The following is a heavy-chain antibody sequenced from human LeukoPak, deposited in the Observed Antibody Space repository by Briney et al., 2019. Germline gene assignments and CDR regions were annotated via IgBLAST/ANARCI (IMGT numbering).Heavy chain of an antibody. V-gene: IGHV3-21*04. CDR2: ISSSSSYI. J-gene: IGHJ4*02. CDR3: ARPRTVTTRFAPIDY. Sequence: PGGSLRLSCAASGFTFSSYSMNWVRQAPGKGLEWVSSISSSSSYIYYADSVKGRFTISRDNAKNSLYLQMNSLRAEDTAVYYCARPRTVTTRFAPIDYWGQGTLVTVSS. D-gene: IGHD4-17*01. CDR1: GFTFSSYS.